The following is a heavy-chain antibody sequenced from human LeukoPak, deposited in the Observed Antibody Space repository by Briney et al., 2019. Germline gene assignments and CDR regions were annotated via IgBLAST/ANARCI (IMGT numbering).Heavy chain of an antibody. CDR3: TRDLLGFATTPLSD. V-gene: IGHV1-2*02. CDR2: INPNRGDT. D-gene: IGHD4-17*01. J-gene: IGHJ4*02. Sequence: ASVKVSCKASGYTFTNNYIHWVRQAPGHGLEWMGWINPNRGDTNYAQKFQGRVTITRDTSISTAFMELTRLTSDDTAVYYCTRDLLGFATTPLSDWGQGTPVTVSS. CDR1: GYTFTNNY.